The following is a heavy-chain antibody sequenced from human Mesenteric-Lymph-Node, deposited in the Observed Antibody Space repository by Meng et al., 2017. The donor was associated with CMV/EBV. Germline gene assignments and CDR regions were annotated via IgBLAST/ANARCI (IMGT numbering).Heavy chain of an antibody. J-gene: IGHJ4*02. CDR3: AKDRIYHDILTGCVDS. CDR1: GFTFSSFA. CDR2: ISGSGRST. D-gene: IGHD3-9*01. Sequence: GGSLRLSCAVSGFTFSSFAMSWVRQAPGQGLEWVSAISGSGRSTYYSDSVKGRFTISRDKSKNKLYLQMSSLRAEDTAVYYCAKDRIYHDILTGCVDSWGQGTLVTVSS. V-gene: IGHV3-23*01.